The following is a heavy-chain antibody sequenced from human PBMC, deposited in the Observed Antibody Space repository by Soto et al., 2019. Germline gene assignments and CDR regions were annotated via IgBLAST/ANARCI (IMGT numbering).Heavy chain of an antibody. D-gene: IGHD3-9*01. J-gene: IGHJ6*02. CDR2: INPNSGGT. CDR1: GYSFTGYN. V-gene: IGHV1-2*02. CDR3: ARDGKGDYYLLTGYYNYYGMDV. Sequence: GASVKVSCKASGYSFTGYNLHWVRQAPGQGLEWMGWINPNSGGTNYAQKFQGRVTMTRDTSISLAYMELSRLRSDDTAVYYCARDGKGDYYLLTGYYNYYGMDVSGQGTTVTVSS.